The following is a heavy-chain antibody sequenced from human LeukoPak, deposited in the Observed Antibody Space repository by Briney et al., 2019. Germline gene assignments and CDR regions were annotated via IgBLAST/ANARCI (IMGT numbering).Heavy chain of an antibody. CDR3: ARNGAPVVTAITPYYYYMDV. J-gene: IGHJ6*03. V-gene: IGHV3-20*04. D-gene: IGHD2-21*02. CDR1: GFTFDDYG. CDR2: IYWNGGST. Sequence: GGSLRLSCAASGFTFDDYGMSWVRQAPGKGLEWVSGIYWNGGSTGYADSVKGRFTISRDNARNSLYLQMNSLRAEDTAVYYCARNGAPVVTAITPYYYYMDVWGKGTTVTVSS.